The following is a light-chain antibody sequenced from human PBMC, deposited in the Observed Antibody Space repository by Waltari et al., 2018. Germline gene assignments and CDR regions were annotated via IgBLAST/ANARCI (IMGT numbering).Light chain of an antibody. CDR1: QSVSSSY. V-gene: IGKV3-20*01. J-gene: IGKJ1*01. Sequence: EIVLTQSPATLSLSPGERATLSCRASQSVSSSYLACYQKKRGQPTRLLIYGSSSSATGLPDRCSGRGAGTDFTLTISRLEPEDFAVYYWQQYGDSPWTFGQGTKVEIK. CDR3: QQYGDSPWT. CDR2: GSS.